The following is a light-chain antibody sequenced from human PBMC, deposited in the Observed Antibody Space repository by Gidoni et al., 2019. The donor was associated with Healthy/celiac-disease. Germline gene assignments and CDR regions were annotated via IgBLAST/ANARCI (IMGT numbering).Light chain of an antibody. J-gene: IGKJ4*01. CDR1: QSVSSY. Sequence: EIVLTKSPATLSLSPGERATLPCRASQSVSSYLAWYQQKPGQAPPLLIYDASYRATGIPARFSGSWSWTDFTLPISSLVPEDFAVFYCQQRSNWPELTFGGGTKVEIK. CDR2: DAS. V-gene: IGKV3-11*01. CDR3: QQRSNWPELT.